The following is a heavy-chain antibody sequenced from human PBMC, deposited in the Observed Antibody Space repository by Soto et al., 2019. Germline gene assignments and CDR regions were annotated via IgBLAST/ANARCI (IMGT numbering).Heavy chain of an antibody. J-gene: IGHJ6*02. CDR3: ARDKASVTIFGAPQDYYHYDVMDV. V-gene: IGHV1-46*01. CDR2: INPSGGST. D-gene: IGHD3-3*01. Sequence: ASVKVSCKASGCTFTSCYMHWVRQAPGRGLEWMGIINPSGGSTSYAEKLQGRVTMTRDTSTSTVYRGLSSLRSEDTAVYYCARDKASVTIFGAPQDYYHYDVMDVGGRGSSDPGSS. CDR1: GCTFTSCY.